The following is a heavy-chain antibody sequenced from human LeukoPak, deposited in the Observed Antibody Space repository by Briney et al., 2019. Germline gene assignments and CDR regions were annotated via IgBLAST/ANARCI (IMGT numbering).Heavy chain of an antibody. J-gene: IGHJ4*02. CDR2: NYDSGST. Sequence: SGTLSLSCEVSGVSINTCCYYWTWIRQPQGKGLGWVVYNYDSGSTSSNSSLGRRLTISLDTYKNQFSLMLTSVTAAQTAVYLCENGPSNGFDFDAWGPRTLVTASS. CDR3: ENGPSNGFDFDA. V-gene: IGHV4-61*01. CDR1: GVSINTCCYY. D-gene: IGHD3-22*01.